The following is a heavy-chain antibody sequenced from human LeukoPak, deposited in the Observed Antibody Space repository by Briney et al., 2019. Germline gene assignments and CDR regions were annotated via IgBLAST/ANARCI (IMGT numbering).Heavy chain of an antibody. D-gene: IGHD6-6*01. Sequence: GASVKVSCKASGYTFTGYYMHCVRQAPGQGLEGMGWINPNSGGTNYAQKCQGRVTMTRDTSISTAYMERSRLRSDDTAVYYCARSSSSHTPDYWGQGTLVTVSS. CDR2: INPNSGGT. CDR3: ARSSSSHTPDY. V-gene: IGHV1-2*02. CDR1: GYTFTGYY. J-gene: IGHJ4*02.